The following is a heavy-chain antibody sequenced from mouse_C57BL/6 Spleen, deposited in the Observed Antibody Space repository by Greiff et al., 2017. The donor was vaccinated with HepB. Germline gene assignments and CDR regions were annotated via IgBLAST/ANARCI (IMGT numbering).Heavy chain of an antibody. CDR2: IFPGSGST. J-gene: IGHJ1*03. CDR3: ARGGRVSSSPWYFDV. Sequence: LQQSGPELVKPGASVKISCKASGYTFTDYYINWVKQRPGQGLEWIGWIFPGSGSTYYNEKFKGKATLTVDKSSSTAYMLLSSLTSEDSAVYFCARGGRVSSSPWYFDVWGTGTTVTVSS. D-gene: IGHD1-1*01. CDR1: GYTFTDYY. V-gene: IGHV1-75*01.